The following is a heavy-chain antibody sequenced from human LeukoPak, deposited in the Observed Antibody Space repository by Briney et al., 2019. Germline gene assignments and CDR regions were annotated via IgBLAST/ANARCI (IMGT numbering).Heavy chain of an antibody. V-gene: IGHV3-74*01. Sequence: GGSLRLSCAASGFTFSNYWMHWVRQAPGKGLVWVSRISSDGSSTTSADSVKGRFTISRDNAKNTLYLQMNSLRAEDTAVYYCAKGGATVIDYWGQGTLVTVSS. CDR1: GFTFSNYW. D-gene: IGHD4-17*01. CDR3: AKGGATVIDY. CDR2: ISSDGSST. J-gene: IGHJ4*02.